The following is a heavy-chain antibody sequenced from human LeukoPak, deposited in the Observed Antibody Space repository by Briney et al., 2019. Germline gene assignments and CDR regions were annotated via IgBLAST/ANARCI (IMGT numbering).Heavy chain of an antibody. Sequence: SVNVSCKASGYTFTSYDINWVRQAPGQGLEWMGRIIPILGIANYAQKFQGRVTITADKSTSTAYMELSSLRSEDTAVYYCARRLGYCSSTSCYWDWFDPWGRGTLVTVSS. V-gene: IGHV1-69*04. D-gene: IGHD2-2*01. J-gene: IGHJ5*02. CDR1: GYTFTSYD. CDR2: IIPILGIA. CDR3: ARRLGYCSSTSCYWDWFDP.